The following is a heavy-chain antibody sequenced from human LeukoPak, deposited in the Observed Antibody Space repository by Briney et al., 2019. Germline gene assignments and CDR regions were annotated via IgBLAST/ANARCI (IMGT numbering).Heavy chain of an antibody. CDR1: GGSFSGSY. J-gene: IGHJ4*02. V-gene: IGHV4-4*09. D-gene: IGHD2-2*01. CDR3: ARHVDCSSTSCYLDY. CDR2: IYTSGST. Sequence: SETLSLTCAVYGGSFSGSYWSWIRQPPGKGLEWIGYIYTSGSTNYNPSLKSRVTISVDTSKNQFSLKLSSVTAADTAVYYCARHVDCSSTSCYLDYWGQGTLVTVSS.